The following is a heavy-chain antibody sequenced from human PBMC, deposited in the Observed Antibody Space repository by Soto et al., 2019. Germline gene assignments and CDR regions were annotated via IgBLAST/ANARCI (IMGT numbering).Heavy chain of an antibody. CDR2: IYHSGST. D-gene: IGHD2-15*01. J-gene: IGHJ4*02. Sequence: SETLSLTCAVSGGSISSGGYSWSWIRQPPGKGLEWIGYIYHSGSTYYNPSLKSRVTISVDRSKNQFSLKLSSVTAADTAVYYCATYGVGSGPGVFDYWGQGTLVTVS. V-gene: IGHV4-30-2*01. CDR3: ATYGVGSGPGVFDY. CDR1: GGSISSGGYS.